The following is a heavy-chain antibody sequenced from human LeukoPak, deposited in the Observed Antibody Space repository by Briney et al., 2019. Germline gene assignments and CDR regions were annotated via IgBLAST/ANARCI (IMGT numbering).Heavy chain of an antibody. J-gene: IGHJ4*02. V-gene: IGHV4-34*01. CDR3: ARVDIVATIEECYFDY. Sequence: PSETLSLTCAVYGGSFSGYYWSWIRQPPGKGLEWIGEINHSGSTNYNPSLKSRVTISVDTSKNQFSLKLSSVTAADTAVYYCARVDIVATIEECYFDYWGQGTLVTVSS. CDR2: INHSGST. CDR1: GGSFSGYY. D-gene: IGHD5-12*01.